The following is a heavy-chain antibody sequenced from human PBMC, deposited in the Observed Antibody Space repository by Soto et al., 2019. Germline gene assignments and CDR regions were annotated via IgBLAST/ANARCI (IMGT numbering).Heavy chain of an antibody. CDR3: ASDLGSETFDP. CDR2: ISSSGDDR. Sequence: EVQLVESGGGLVKAGGSLRLSCAASGFTFNRYSMTWVRQAPGKGLEWVSSISSSGDDRYYADSMRGRFTISRDNAKNSLYLQLNSLIAEDTAVEYCASDLGSETFDPWGQLSLVTVS. V-gene: IGHV3-21*04. CDR1: GFTFNRYS. J-gene: IGHJ5*02. D-gene: IGHD3-10*01.